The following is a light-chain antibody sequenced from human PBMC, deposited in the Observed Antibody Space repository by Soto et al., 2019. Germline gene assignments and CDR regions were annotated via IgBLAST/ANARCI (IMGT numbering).Light chain of an antibody. Sequence: DIQMTQSPSTLSASVGVRVTITCRASQSISSWLAWYQHKPGKAPKLLIYDASSMESGVPSRFSGSGSGTKFTLTISSLQPDDFATYYCQQYNTYSPTFGQGTKVEIK. J-gene: IGKJ1*01. V-gene: IGKV1-5*01. CDR1: QSISSW. CDR3: QQYNTYSPT. CDR2: DAS.